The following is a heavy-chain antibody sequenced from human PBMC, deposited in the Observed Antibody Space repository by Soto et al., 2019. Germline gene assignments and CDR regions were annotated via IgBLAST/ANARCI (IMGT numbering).Heavy chain of an antibody. V-gene: IGHV3-21*01. CDR2: ISSSSSYI. CDR3: ASDAGIAVVMSAFDI. D-gene: IGHD6-19*01. Sequence: EVQLVESGGGLVKPGGSLRLSCAASGFTFSSYSMNWVRQAPGKGLEWVSSISSSSSYIYYADSVKGRFTISRDNAKNSLYLQMNGLRAEDTAVYYCASDAGIAVVMSAFDIWGQGTTVTVSS. J-gene: IGHJ3*02. CDR1: GFTFSSYS.